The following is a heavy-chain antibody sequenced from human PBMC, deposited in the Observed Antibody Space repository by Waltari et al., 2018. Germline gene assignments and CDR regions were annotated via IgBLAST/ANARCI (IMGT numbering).Heavy chain of an antibody. CDR3: ARSQLRYVDWWETRPAYWFDP. CDR2: IYYSGST. D-gene: IGHD3-9*01. CDR1: GGSISSYY. V-gene: IGHV4-59*01. J-gene: IGHJ5*02. Sequence: QVQLQESGPGLVKPSETLSLTCTVSGGSISSYYWSWIRQPPGKGLEWIGYIYYSGSTNDDPSLKSRVTISVDTSKNQFSLKLSSVTAADTAVYYCARSQLRYVDWWETRPAYWFDPWGQGTLVTVSS.